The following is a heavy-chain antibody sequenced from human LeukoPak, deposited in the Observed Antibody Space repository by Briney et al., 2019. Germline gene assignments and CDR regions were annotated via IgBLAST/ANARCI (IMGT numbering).Heavy chain of an antibody. CDR2: INRDWRST. D-gene: IGHD3-9*01. J-gene: IGHJ4*02. Sequence: GGSLRLSCAASGFTFSSDWMHWVRQAPGKRLLWVSRINRDWRSTTYADSVKSRFTISRDNATNTLYLQMNSLRAEDTAVYYCARHPYDILTGPSFDYWGQGTLVTVSS. CDR1: GFTFSSDW. V-gene: IGHV3-74*01. CDR3: ARHPYDILTGPSFDY.